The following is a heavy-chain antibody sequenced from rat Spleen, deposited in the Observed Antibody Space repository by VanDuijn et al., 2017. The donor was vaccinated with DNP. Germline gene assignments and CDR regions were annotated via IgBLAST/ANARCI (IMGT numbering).Heavy chain of an antibody. CDR3: AYYHDGYH. CDR2: ISPSGSRT. V-gene: IGHV5-25*01. J-gene: IGHJ2*01. CDR1: GFTFSNYY. Sequence: EVQLVESGGGLVQPGRSLKLSCAASGFTFSNYYMAWVRQAPKKGLEWVAAISPSGSRTYNPDSVKGRFTVSRDNAKNTLYLQMDSLRSEDTATYYCAYYHDGYHWGQGVMVTVSS. D-gene: IGHD1-12*03.